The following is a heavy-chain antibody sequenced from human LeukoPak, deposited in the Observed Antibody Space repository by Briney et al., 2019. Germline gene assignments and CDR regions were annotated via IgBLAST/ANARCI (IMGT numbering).Heavy chain of an antibody. J-gene: IGHJ5*02. CDR1: GFTFSSYA. CDR3: AKGGGFLLFSWFGP. D-gene: IGHD3-16*01. Sequence: TGGSLRLSCAASGFTFSSYAMSWVRQAPGKGLEWVSAISGSGGSTYYADSVKGRFTISRDNSKNTLYLQMNSLRAEDTAVYYCAKGGGFLLFSWFGPWGQGTLATVSS. V-gene: IGHV3-23*01. CDR2: ISGSGGST.